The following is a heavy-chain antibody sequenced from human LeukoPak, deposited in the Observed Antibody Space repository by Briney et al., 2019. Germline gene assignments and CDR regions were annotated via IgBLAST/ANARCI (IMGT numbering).Heavy chain of an antibody. CDR3: AREAKSYDGDGYYLDY. V-gene: IGHV4-4*07. D-gene: IGHD3-22*01. J-gene: IGHJ4*02. CDR2: IYTNGST. Sequence: SETLSLTCTVSGASINNYFWGWIRQSAGKGLEWIGRIYTNGSTNYSPSLGGRVTMSVDMSKSQFSLRLSSVTAADTAVFYCAREAKSYDGDGYYLDYWGQGILVTVAS. CDR1: GASINNYF.